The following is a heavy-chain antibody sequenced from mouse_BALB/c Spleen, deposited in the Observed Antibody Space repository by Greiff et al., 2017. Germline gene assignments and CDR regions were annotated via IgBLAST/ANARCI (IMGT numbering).Heavy chain of an antibody. CDR1: GYTFTSYW. CDR2: INPSTGYT. J-gene: IGHJ4*01. CDR3: ARVYYGSSRRFSYPMDY. Sequence: VQLQQSGAELAKPGASVKMSCKASGYTFTSYWMHWVKQRPGQGLEWIGYINPSTGYTEYNQKFKDKATLTADKSSSTAYMQLSSLTSEDSAVYYCARVYYGSSRRFSYPMDYWGQGTSVTVSS. D-gene: IGHD1-1*01. V-gene: IGHV1-7*01.